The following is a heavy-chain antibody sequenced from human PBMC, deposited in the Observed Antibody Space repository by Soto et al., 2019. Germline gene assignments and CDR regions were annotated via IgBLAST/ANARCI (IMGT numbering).Heavy chain of an antibody. CDR1: GFTFSSYG. V-gene: IGHV3-23*01. J-gene: IGHJ6*02. D-gene: IGHD3-9*01. Sequence: GGSLRLSCAASGFTFSSYGMSWVRQAPGKGLECVSAISGSARITYYPASVKGRFTISSDNSKNTLYLPMNSLRAEDTAVYYCAKVGVLRYFDWLSSYYGMDVWGHGTTVTVSS. CDR2: ISGSARIT. CDR3: AKVGVLRYFDWLSSYYGMDV.